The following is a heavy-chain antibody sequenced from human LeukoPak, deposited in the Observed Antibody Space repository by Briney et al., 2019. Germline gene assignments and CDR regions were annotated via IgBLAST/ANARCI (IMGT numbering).Heavy chain of an antibody. V-gene: IGHV7-4-1*02. CDR1: GYTFTSYA. CDR3: ARDLTRFYCSSTSCYFYDRFDY. Sequence: GASVKVSCKASGYTFTSYAMNWVRQAPGQGLEWMGWINTNTGNPTYAQGFTGRFVFSLDTSVSTAYLQISSLKAEDTAVYYCARDLTRFYCSSTSCYFYDRFDYWGQGTLVTVSS. CDR2: INTNTGNP. D-gene: IGHD2-2*01. J-gene: IGHJ4*02.